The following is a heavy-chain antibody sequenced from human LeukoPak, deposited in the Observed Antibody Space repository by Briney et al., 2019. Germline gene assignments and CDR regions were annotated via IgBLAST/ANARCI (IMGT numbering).Heavy chain of an antibody. J-gene: IGHJ4*02. V-gene: IGHV3-48*03. D-gene: IGHD3-22*01. Sequence: GGSLRLSCVASGFTFISHEMNWVRQAPGKGLEGISYISSSGATIYYADSVQGRFTISRDNAKDSLYLQMNSLRVDDSAIYYCARMRGDYFDSGGPFLFDFWGQGTLVTVSS. CDR1: GFTFISHE. CDR3: ARMRGDYFDSGGPFLFDF. CDR2: ISSSGATI.